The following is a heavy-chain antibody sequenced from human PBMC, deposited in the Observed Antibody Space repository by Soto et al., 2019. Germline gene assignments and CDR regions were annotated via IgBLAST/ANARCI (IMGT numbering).Heavy chain of an antibody. CDR3: AGIGEDVYYGMDV. V-gene: IGHV4-4*07. J-gene: IGHJ6*02. Sequence: KASETLSLTCSVSGGSMRSYYWNWLRQPAGKGLEWIGRIYSRGDTNYNPSVKSRVTMSVDTSKNEVSLRLNSVTAADTAVYYCAGIGEDVYYGMDVWGQGTTVTVSS. CDR1: GGSMRSYY. D-gene: IGHD2-21*01. CDR2: IYSRGDT.